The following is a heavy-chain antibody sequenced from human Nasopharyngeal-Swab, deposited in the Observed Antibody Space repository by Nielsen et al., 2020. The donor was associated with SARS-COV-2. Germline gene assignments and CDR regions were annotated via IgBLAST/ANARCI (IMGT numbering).Heavy chain of an antibody. CDR2: ISDNGGST. CDR1: GFTLGSYA. V-gene: IGHV3-23*01. CDR3: AKGGHCGGGSCYSLPYNYYFGMDV. Sequence: GESLKISCEASGFTLGSYAMTWVRQAPGKGLEWVSGISDNGGSTNYAGSVKGRFIISRDESKNTVYLQMNSLRAEDSAIYYCAKGGHCGGGSCYSLPYNYYFGMDVWGQGTTVTVSS. D-gene: IGHD2-15*01. J-gene: IGHJ6*02.